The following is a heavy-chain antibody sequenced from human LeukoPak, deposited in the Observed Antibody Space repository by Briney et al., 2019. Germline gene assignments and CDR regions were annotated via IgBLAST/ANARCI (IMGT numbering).Heavy chain of an antibody. Sequence: GESLKISCKGSGYSFTSYWIGWVRQTPGKGLEWMGIIYPGDSDTRYSPSFQGQVTISADKSISTAYLQWSSLKASDTAMYYCARHLTMTTVVNWFDPWGQGTLVTVSS. CDR1: GYSFTSYW. V-gene: IGHV5-51*01. D-gene: IGHD4-23*01. CDR2: IYPGDSDT. J-gene: IGHJ5*02. CDR3: ARHLTMTTVVNWFDP.